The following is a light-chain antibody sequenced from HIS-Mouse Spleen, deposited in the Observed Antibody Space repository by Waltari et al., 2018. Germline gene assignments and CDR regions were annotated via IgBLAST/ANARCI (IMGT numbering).Light chain of an antibody. J-gene: IGKJ1*01. CDR2: TAS. CDR3: QQLNSYPPT. V-gene: IGKV1-9*01. CDR1: QGISSY. Sequence: DIQLTQSPSFLSASVGDRVTITCRASQGISSYLDWYQQKPGKAPKLLIYTASTLQSGVPSRFSGSGSGTEFTLTISSLQPEDFATYYCQQLNSYPPTFGQRTKVEIK.